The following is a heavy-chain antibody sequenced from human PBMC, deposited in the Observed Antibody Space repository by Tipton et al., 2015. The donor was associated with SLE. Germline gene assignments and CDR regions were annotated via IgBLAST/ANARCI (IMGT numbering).Heavy chain of an antibody. V-gene: IGHV3-74*01. D-gene: IGHD3-22*01. Sequence: GSLRLSFAASGFTFSSYWMHWVRQAPGKGLVWVSRINSDGSSTSYADSVKGRFTISRDNAKNTLYLQMNSLRAEDTAVYYCARDFDYYDSSDYEGYWGQGTLVTVSS. CDR1: GFTFSSYW. CDR3: ARDFDYYDSSDYEGY. J-gene: IGHJ4*02. CDR2: INSDGSST.